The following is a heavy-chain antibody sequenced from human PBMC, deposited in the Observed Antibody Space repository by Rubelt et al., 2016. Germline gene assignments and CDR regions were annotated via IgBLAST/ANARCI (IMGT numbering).Heavy chain of an antibody. J-gene: IGHJ4*02. CDR3: ARGPSYDY. D-gene: IGHD1-26*01. CDR1: GGSFSGYY. V-gene: IGHV4-34*01. CDR2: INHSGST. Sequence: QVQLQQWGAGLLKPSETLSLTCAVYGGSFSGYYWSWIRQPPGKGLEWIGEINHSGSTNYNPSLKSRVTISEDTSKNQFSLKLSSVTAADTAVYYCARGPSYDYWGQGTLVTVSS.